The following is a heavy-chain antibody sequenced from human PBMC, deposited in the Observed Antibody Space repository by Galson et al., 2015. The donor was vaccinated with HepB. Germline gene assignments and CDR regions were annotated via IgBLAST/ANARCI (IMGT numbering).Heavy chain of an antibody. Sequence: SLRLSCAASGFTFRDYYMSWIRQTPGKGLEWLSYISSNTGTYTNYADSVKGRLTISRDNAKTSLYLQINGLRAEDTAVYYCARVADADYGDHTHFDSWGQGTLVTVSS. CDR2: ISSNTGTYT. D-gene: IGHD4-17*01. J-gene: IGHJ4*02. V-gene: IGHV3-11*06. CDR1: GFTFRDYY. CDR3: ARVADADYGDHTHFDS.